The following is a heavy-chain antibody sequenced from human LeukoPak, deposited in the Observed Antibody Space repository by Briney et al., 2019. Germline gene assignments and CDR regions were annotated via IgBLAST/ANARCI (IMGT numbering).Heavy chain of an antibody. J-gene: IGHJ6*02. CDR3: ARENVLAVAGKNYYYGMDV. D-gene: IGHD6-19*01. CDR1: GFTFSSYA. Sequence: PGGSLRLSCAASGFTFSSYAMSWVRQAPGKGLEWVSAISGSGGSTYYADSVKGRFTISRENAKNSLFLQMNRLRAGDTAVYFCARENVLAVAGKNYYYGMDVWGQGTTVTVSS. V-gene: IGHV3-23*01. CDR2: ISGSGGST.